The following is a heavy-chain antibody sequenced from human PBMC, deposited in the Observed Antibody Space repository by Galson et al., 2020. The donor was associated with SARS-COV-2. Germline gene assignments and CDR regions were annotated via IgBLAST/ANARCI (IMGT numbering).Heavy chain of an antibody. CDR1: GFTFSNAW. V-gene: IGHV3-15*01. CDR2: IKSKTDGGTT. D-gene: IGHD3-9*01. Sequence: GESLKISCAASGFTFSNAWMSWVRQAPGKGLEWVGRIKSKTDGGTTDYAAPVKGRFTISRDDSKNTLYLQMNSLKTEDTAVYYCTTDPHTYYDILTGYYRLDYWGQGTLVTVSS. CDR3: TTDPHTYYDILTGYYRLDY. J-gene: IGHJ4*02.